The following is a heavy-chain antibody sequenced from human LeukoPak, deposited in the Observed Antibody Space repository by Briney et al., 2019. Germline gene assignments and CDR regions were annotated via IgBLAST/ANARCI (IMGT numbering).Heavy chain of an antibody. J-gene: IGHJ4*02. Sequence: GASVKVSCKASGYTFTSYDINSVRQATGQGLEWMGWMNPNSGNTGYAQKFRGRVTMTRNTSISTAYMELSSLRSEDTAVYYCARGSSGRLEPNDYWGQGTLVTVSS. CDR1: GYTFTSYD. CDR2: MNPNSGNT. D-gene: IGHD3-10*01. CDR3: ARGSSGRLEPNDY. V-gene: IGHV1-8*01.